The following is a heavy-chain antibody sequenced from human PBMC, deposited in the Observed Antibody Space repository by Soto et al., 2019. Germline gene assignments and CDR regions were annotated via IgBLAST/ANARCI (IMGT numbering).Heavy chain of an antibody. V-gene: IGHV1-3*01. CDR2: INGATGQT. Sequence: VASVKVSCKASGYTFSTYSMHWVRQAPGHSLEWMGWINGATGQTRSSQRFQDRVTITRDTSASTAYMELSGLRSGDTAAYYCARENIENSDGLYDAFDIWGQGTTVTVS. CDR3: ARENIENSDGLYDAFDI. CDR1: GYTFSTYS. J-gene: IGHJ3*02. D-gene: IGHD2-15*01.